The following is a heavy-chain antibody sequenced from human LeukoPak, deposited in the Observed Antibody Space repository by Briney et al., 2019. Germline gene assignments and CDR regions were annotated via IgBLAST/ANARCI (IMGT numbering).Heavy chain of an antibody. CDR2: IYYSGGNT. Sequence: GGSLRLSCAASGFTFSSYSMSWVRQAPGKGLEWVSTIYYSGGNTYSADSVKGRFTISRDNAKNTLYLQMNSLRAEDTAVYYCAKDQGQAVVPRRFDYWGQGTLVTVSS. CDR1: GFTFSSYS. V-gene: IGHV3-23*01. J-gene: IGHJ4*02. CDR3: AKDQGQAVVPRRFDY. D-gene: IGHD2-2*01.